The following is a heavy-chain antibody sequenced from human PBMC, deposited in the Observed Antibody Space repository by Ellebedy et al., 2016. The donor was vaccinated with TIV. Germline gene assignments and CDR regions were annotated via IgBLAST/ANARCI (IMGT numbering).Heavy chain of an antibody. CDR2: IYSGGST. V-gene: IGHV3-53*01. CDR1: GFTVSNTY. CDR3: VTPGGYVGGFDQ. J-gene: IGHJ4*02. D-gene: IGHD6-13*01. Sequence: GESLKISCAASGFTVSNTYMGWVRQAPGKGLDWVSVIYSGGSTYYVDSVKGRFIISRDSSKNTRFLQMNGLRAEDTAVYYCVTPGGYVGGFDQWGQGTLVIVSS.